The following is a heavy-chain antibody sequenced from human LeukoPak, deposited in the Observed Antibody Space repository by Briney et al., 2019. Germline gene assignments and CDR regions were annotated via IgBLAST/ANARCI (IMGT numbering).Heavy chain of an antibody. D-gene: IGHD6-6*01. CDR2: FDPEDGET. J-gene: IGHJ4*02. CDR1: GNPLTELS. V-gene: IGHV1-24*01. Sequence: GASVKVSCKVSGNPLTELSMNWLRQLLGKGLKGMGGFDPEDGETIYAQKFQGRVTMTEDTSTDTAYMELSSLRSEDTAVYYCATDGASSWDFDYWGQGTLVTVSS. CDR3: ATDGASSWDFDY.